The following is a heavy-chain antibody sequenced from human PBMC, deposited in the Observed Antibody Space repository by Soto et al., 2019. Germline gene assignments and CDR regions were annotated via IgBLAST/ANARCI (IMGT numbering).Heavy chain of an antibody. CDR3: ARGGGVGVAGSAAFDM. Sequence: QLHLVQSGAVVKKPGASVTVSCSASGYPVTAYYMHWVRQAPGRGLEWMGGNNPATGAAKYTQTFQGRVTMTRDTSTSTVFMELGGLTSEDTAVFYCARGGGVGVAGSAAFDMWGQGTLVTVSS. CDR2: NNPATGAA. J-gene: IGHJ3*02. V-gene: IGHV1-2*02. CDR1: GYPVTAYY. D-gene: IGHD3-3*01.